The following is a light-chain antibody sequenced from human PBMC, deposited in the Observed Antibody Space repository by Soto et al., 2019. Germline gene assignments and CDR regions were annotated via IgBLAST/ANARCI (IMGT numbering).Light chain of an antibody. Sequence: IVVTQSPATLSFSPLDIATLSGRAIESFSRNLAWYQQKPGQAPRLLIYGASSRAAGIPDRFSGSGSGTDFTLTISRLEPEDFAVYHCQQYGSSPTFGQGTTVDI. J-gene: IGKJ1*01. CDR2: GAS. V-gene: IGKV3-20*01. CDR1: ESFSRN. CDR3: QQYGSSPT.